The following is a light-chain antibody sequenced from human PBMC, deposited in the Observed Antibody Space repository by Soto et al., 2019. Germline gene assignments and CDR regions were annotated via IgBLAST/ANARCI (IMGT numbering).Light chain of an antibody. CDR2: DVS. V-gene: IGLV2-14*01. Sequence: QSVLTQPASVSGSPGQSITISCTGTSSDVGGYNYVSWYQQYPGQAPKLMIYDVSNRPSGVSNRFSGSKSGNTASLTISGLQAEDEADYFCSSYTSSSTYVFGTGTKLTVL. J-gene: IGLJ1*01. CDR1: SSDVGGYNY. CDR3: SSYTSSSTYV.